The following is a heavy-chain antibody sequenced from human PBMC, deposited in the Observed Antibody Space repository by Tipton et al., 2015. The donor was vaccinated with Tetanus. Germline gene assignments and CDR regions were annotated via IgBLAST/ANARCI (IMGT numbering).Heavy chain of an antibody. CDR1: GFRFSYSG. D-gene: IGHD2-15*01. J-gene: IGHJ4*02. CDR3: AKEFQRARIRFFDS. Sequence: SLRLSCAASGFRFSYSGMHWVRQAPGKGLEWVAVIAFDGKNERYADSVKGRFIISRDNSKNTLYLQMNSLRPEDTAVYYCAKEFQRARIRFFDSGGQGTQVTASS. V-gene: IGHV3-30*18. CDR2: IAFDGKNE.